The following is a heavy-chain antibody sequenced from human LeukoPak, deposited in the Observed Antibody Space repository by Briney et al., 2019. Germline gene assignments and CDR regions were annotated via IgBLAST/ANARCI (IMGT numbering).Heavy chain of an antibody. J-gene: IGHJ6*02. V-gene: IGHV4-61*01. CDR2: VHYSGSA. CDR1: GGSVRSDISH. Sequence: PSETLSLTCSVSGGSVRSDISHGSWIRQPPGKGLEWIGYVHYSGSANYNPSLESRVTMSLDNSKNQFSLELTSVTAADTAVYYCARNRGWYATDVWGQGAAVTVSS. CDR3: ARNRGWYATDV. D-gene: IGHD6-19*01.